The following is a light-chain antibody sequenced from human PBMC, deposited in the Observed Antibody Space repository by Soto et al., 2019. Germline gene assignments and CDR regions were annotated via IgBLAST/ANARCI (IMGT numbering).Light chain of an antibody. V-gene: IGLV1-40*01. J-gene: IGLJ3*02. CDR2: GNS. Sequence: QSVLTQPPSVSGAPGQRVTISCTGSSSNIGAGYDVPWDQQLPGTAPKLLIYGNSNRPSGVPDRCSGSKSGTSASLAITGLQAEDEADYYCQSYDSSLSGSVFGGGTMLTVL. CDR3: QSYDSSLSGSV. CDR1: SSNIGAGYD.